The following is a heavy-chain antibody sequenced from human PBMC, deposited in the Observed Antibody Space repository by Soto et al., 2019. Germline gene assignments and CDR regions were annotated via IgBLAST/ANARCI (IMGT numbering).Heavy chain of an antibody. D-gene: IGHD5-12*01. CDR3: AATRLGY. CDR2: IYIDGST. Sequence: EVQLVESGGGLVQPGGSLRLSCAASGFTVSSNYMSWVRQAPGKGLEWVSVIYIDGSTYYADSVKGRFTISRHNSKNTLYLQMNSLRTEDMAVYYCAATRLGYWGQGTLVTVSS. V-gene: IGHV3-53*04. J-gene: IGHJ4*02. CDR1: GFTVSSNY.